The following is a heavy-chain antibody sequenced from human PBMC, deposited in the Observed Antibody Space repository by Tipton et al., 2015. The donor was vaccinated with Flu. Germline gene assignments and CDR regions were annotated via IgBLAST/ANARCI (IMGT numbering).Heavy chain of an antibody. CDR2: ISGSSNSI. CDR1: GFTFSSYS. V-gene: IGHV3-48*01. D-gene: IGHD3-3*01. J-gene: IGHJ6*03. CDR3: AKIEESRDFWSGYIYYMDV. Sequence: SLRLSCAASGFTFSSYSMNWVRQAPGKGLEWVSYISGSSNSIYYADSVKGRFAISRDNAKNSLYLQMNSLRAEDTAVYYCAKIEESRDFWSGYIYYMDVWGKGTTVTVSS.